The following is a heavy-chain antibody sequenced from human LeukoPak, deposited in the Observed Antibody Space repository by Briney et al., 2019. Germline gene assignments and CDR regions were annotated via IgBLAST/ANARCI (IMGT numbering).Heavy chain of an antibody. J-gene: IGHJ4*02. CDR3: AKAFGRDVDY. CDR1: RFTLSTYA. CDR2: IGSSGGST. Sequence: GGALRLSCAASRFTLSTYALSWVRQAPGRGLEWVAAIGSSGGSTYYADSVKSRFTISRANCKSTLYLQMSSLRAEDTVVYYCAKAFGRDVDYWGQGTLVTVSS. V-gene: IGHV3-23*01. D-gene: IGHD2/OR15-2a*01.